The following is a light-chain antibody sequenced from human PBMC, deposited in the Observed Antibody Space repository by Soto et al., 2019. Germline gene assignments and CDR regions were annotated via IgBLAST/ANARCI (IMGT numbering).Light chain of an antibody. CDR1: QDIGNF. J-gene: IGKJ3*01. Sequence: DIQMTQSPSSLSASVGDRVTITCQASQDIGNFLNWYQQKPGKAPKLLMYDASNLETGVPSRLIGSGSVTYFTFSISSLQPEAIATYYCQQYDNLPPFTFGPGTKVDIK. CDR3: QQYDNLPPFT. CDR2: DAS. V-gene: IGKV1-33*01.